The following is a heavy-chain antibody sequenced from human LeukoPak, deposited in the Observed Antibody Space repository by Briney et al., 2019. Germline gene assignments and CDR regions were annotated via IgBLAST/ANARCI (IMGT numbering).Heavy chain of an antibody. D-gene: IGHD2-2*01. V-gene: IGHV3-7*01. Sequence: PGGSLRLSCAASGFTFSSYWMSWVRQAPGKGLEWVANIKKDGSEKYYVDSVKGRFTISRDSAKTSLYLQMNSLRAEDTAVYYCAKRGQKGGSSDNMGDYYYYYYMDVWGKGTTVTISS. CDR2: IKKDGSEK. CDR1: GFTFSSYW. CDR3: AKRGQKGGSSDNMGDYYYYYYMDV. J-gene: IGHJ6*03.